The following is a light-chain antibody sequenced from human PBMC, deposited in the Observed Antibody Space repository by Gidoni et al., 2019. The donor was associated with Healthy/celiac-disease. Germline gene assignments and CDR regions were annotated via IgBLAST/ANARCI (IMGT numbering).Light chain of an antibody. CDR1: QSVSSSY. Sequence: EIVLTQSPGTLSLSPGERATLPCRASQSVSSSYLAWYQQKPGQAPRLLIYGASSRATGIPDRFSGSGSGTDFTLTISRLEPEDFAVYYCQQYGSSPWTFXQXTKVXIK. V-gene: IGKV3-20*01. CDR2: GAS. CDR3: QQYGSSPWT. J-gene: IGKJ1*01.